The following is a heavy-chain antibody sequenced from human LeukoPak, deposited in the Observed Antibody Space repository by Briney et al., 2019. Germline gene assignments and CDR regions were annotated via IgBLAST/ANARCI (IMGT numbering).Heavy chain of an antibody. CDR3: AKEGTASKPSDLDY. CDR2: IRYDGSTK. CDR1: GFIFTDYG. Sequence: GGSLRLSCAVSGFIFTDYGMHWVRQAPGKGREWLAFIRYDGSTKYYVDSVKGRFTISGDNSKNMLFLQMNSLRGEDTAVYYCAKEGTASKPSDLDYWGQGTLVTVSS. D-gene: IGHD1/OR15-1a*01. V-gene: IGHV3-30*02. J-gene: IGHJ4*02.